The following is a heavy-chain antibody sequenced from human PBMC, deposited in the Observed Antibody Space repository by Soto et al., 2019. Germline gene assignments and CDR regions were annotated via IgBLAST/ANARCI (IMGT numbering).Heavy chain of an antibody. CDR3: TRVSRTWEDDY. CDR1: GFTFSDYG. D-gene: IGHD1-26*01. Sequence: EVPLVESGGGLAQPGGSLRLSCAASGFTFSDYGVTWVRQAPGKGLEWISYISSGRDTIYYADSVKGRFTISRDDAKETLFLQMNSLRDEDTAVYYCTRVSRTWEDDYWGRGTLVTVSS. J-gene: IGHJ4*02. V-gene: IGHV3-48*02. CDR2: ISSGRDTI.